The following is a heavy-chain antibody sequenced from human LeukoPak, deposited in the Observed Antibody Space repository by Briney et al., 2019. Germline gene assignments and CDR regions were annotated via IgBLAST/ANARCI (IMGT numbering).Heavy chain of an antibody. CDR3: ARARGYSYGFHYFDY. CDR1: GGSISSYY. V-gene: IGHV4-59*08. Sequence: PSETLSLTCTVSGGSISSYYWSWIRQPPGKGLEWIGYIYYSGSTNYNPSLKSRVTISVDTSKNQFSLKLSSVTAADTAVYYCARARGYSYGFHYFDYWGQGTLVTVSS. J-gene: IGHJ4*02. CDR2: IYYSGST. D-gene: IGHD5-18*01.